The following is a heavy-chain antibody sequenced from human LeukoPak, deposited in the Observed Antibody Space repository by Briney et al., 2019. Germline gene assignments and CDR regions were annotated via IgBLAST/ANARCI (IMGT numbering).Heavy chain of an antibody. Sequence: GGSLRLSCAASGFTSSDYYMSWIRQAPGKGLEWVSYISSSGSTIYYADSVKGRFTISRDNAKNSLYLQMNSLRAEDTAVYYCARGAGFRDGYNPAYYYYYYYMDVWGKGTTVTVSS. J-gene: IGHJ6*03. CDR2: ISSSGSTI. CDR3: ARGAGFRDGYNPAYYYYYYYMDV. V-gene: IGHV3-11*01. CDR1: GFTSSDYY. D-gene: IGHD5-24*01.